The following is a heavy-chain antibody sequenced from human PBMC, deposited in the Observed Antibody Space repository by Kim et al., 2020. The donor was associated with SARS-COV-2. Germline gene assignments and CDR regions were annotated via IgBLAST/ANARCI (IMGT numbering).Heavy chain of an antibody. CDR2: IYSGGST. J-gene: IGHJ2*01. D-gene: IGHD4-17*01. V-gene: IGHV3-53*01. Sequence: GGSLRLSCAASGFTVSSNYMSWVRQAPGKGLEWVSVIYSGGSTYYADSVKGRFTISRDNSKNTLYLQMNSLRAEDTAVYYCARDLNYGGRWGFDLWGRGTLVTVSS. CDR1: GFTVSSNY. CDR3: ARDLNYGGRWGFDL.